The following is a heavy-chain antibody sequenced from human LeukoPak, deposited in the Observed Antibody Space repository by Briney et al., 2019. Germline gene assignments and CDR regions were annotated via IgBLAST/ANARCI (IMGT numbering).Heavy chain of an antibody. CDR1: GYTFTSYY. J-gene: IGHJ6*02. D-gene: IGHD3-3*01. V-gene: IGHV1-18*04. CDR3: ATLGDVLRLFPLISLDGMDV. CDR2: ISAYNGDT. Sequence: GASVKVSCKASGYTFTSYYMHWVRQAPGQGLEWMRWISAYNGDTNYAQRFQGRITMTTDTSTTTAYMELRSLRSDDTAVYYCATLGDVLRLFPLISLDGMDVWGQGTTVTVSS.